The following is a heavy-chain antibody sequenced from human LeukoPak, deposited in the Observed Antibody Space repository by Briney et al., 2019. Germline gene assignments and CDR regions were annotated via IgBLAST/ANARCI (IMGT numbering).Heavy chain of an antibody. D-gene: IGHD2-2*02. CDR3: ARLGLYGDYFDY. Sequence: PSETLSLTCTVSGGSISSSSYYWGWIRQPPGKGLEWIGSIYYSGSTYYNPSLKSRVTISVDTSKNQFSLKLSSVTAADTAVYYCARLGLYGDYFDYWGQGTLVTVSS. CDR2: IYYSGST. J-gene: IGHJ4*02. CDR1: GGSISSSSYY. V-gene: IGHV4-39*01.